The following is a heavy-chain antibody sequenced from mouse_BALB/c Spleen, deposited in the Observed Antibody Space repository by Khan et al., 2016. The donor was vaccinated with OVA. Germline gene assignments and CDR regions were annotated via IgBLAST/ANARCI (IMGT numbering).Heavy chain of an antibody. D-gene: IGHD1-1*01. V-gene: IGHV3-2*02. Sequence: EVQLQESGPGLVKPSQSLSLTCTVTGYSITSDYAWDWIRQFPGNKLEWMGYISYGGSNSYNPSLKSRISITRDTSKNQFFLQLNSVTTEDTATDYCARKNYYGYAMDYWGQGTSVTVSS. CDR1: GYSITSDYA. CDR2: ISYGGSN. CDR3: ARKNYYGYAMDY. J-gene: IGHJ4*01.